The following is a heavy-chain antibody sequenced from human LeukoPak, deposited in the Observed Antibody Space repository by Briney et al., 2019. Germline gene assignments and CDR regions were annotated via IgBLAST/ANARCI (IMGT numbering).Heavy chain of an antibody. J-gene: IGHJ4*02. CDR1: SGSFNGYY. CDR3: ARGLSRGYFDY. D-gene: IGHD3-10*01. Sequence: SETLSLTCAVYSGSFNGYYWIWMPTPPGKGLEWMGELNHSGSTNYHPSLKSRVSIAVDTYKNQSSLKLGSVTAADTAVYYCARGLSRGYFDYWGQGTLVTVSS. CDR2: LNHSGST. V-gene: IGHV4-34*01.